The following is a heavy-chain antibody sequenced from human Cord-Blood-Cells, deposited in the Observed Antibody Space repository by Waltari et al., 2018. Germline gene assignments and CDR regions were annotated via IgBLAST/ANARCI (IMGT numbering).Heavy chain of an antibody. D-gene: IGHD3-22*01. CDR1: GGSFRGYS. Sequence: QVQLQQWGAGLLKPSATLSLTFAVYGGSFRGYSSGCIPHPPGQGLEWIGEINHSGSTNYNPSLKSRVTISVDTSKNQFSLKLSSVTAADTAVYYCARVRVVGSGYYYYYYGMDVWGQGTTVTVSS. CDR3: ARVRVVGSGYYYYYYGMDV. V-gene: IGHV4-34*01. CDR2: INHSGST. J-gene: IGHJ6*02.